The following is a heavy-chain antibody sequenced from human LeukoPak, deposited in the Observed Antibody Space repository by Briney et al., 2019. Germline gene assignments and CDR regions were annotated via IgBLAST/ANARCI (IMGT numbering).Heavy chain of an antibody. V-gene: IGHV1-2*02. Sequence: ASVKVSCKRSVYTFTAYYLHWVRQTPGQGREWMGLIDPKSGGTNYAQKFQGRGIMTRDTSISTAYMERTRLTPDATAVYYCARHPSVKYYMDVWGKGTTVTVSS. J-gene: IGHJ6*03. CDR1: VYTFTAYY. CDR3: ARHPSVKYYMDV. CDR2: IDPKSGGT. D-gene: IGHD4-17*01.